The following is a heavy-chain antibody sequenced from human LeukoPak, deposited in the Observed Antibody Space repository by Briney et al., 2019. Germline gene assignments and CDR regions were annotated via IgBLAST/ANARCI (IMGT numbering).Heavy chain of an antibody. J-gene: IGHJ4*02. CDR3: ARDRMDGSGWYFGY. Sequence: PGGSLRLSCAASGFTFSSYAMHWVRQAPGKGLEWVAVISYDGSNKYYADSVKGRFTISRDNSKNTLYLQMNSLRAEDTAVYYCARDRMDGSGWYFGYWGQGTLVTVSS. V-gene: IGHV3-30-3*01. D-gene: IGHD6-19*01. CDR1: GFTFSSYA. CDR2: ISYDGSNK.